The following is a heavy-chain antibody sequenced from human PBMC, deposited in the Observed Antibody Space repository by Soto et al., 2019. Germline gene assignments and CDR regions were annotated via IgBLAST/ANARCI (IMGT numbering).Heavy chain of an antibody. V-gene: IGHV4-59*01. CDR1: GGSISSYY. CDR3: ARDRRDGYNLIDY. D-gene: IGHD5-12*01. Sequence: QVQLQESGPGLVKPSETLSLTCTVSGGSISSYYWSWIRQPPGKGLEWIGYIYYSGSTDYNPSLKSRVTLSVDTSQNQFSLKVSSVTAADTAVYYCARDRRDGYNLIDYWGQGTLVTVSA. J-gene: IGHJ4*02. CDR2: IYYSGST.